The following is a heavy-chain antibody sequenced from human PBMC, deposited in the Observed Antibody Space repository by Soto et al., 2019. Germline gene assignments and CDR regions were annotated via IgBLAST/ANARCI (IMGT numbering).Heavy chain of an antibody. CDR2: IFPKFGTT. CDR3: EAEMTFGKLSVV. J-gene: IGHJ6*02. D-gene: IGHD3-16*02. Sequence: SVKVSCKASGDTDTNYVISWVRQAPGQGLEWMGGIFPKFGTTYSAQKLQDRLTVTADESTSTVYMQLSSLRLDDTAVYYCEAEMTFGKLSVVWGQGTTVTVSS. V-gene: IGHV1-69*13. CDR1: GDTDTNYV.